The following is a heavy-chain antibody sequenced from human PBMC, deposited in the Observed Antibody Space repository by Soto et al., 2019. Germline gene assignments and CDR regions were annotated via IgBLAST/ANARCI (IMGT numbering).Heavy chain of an antibody. CDR1: GFTFSSYT. Sequence: GGSLRLSCAASGFTFSSYTMNWVRQAPGKGLEWVSSISSSSSCIYYTDSVKGRFTISRDNAKNSLYLQMNSLRAEDTAVYYCAWLSRFALDYWGQGTLVTVSS. CDR2: ISSSSSCI. J-gene: IGHJ4*01. V-gene: IGHV3-21*01. D-gene: IGHD3-10*01. CDR3: AWLSRFALDY.